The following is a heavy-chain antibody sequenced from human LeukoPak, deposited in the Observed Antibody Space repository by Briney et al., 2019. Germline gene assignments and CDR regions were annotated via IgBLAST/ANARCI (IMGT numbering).Heavy chain of an antibody. CDR3: AHRGRYCSSTSCYAAFDY. D-gene: IGHD2-2*01. V-gene: IGHV2-5*02. Sequence: SGPTLVKPTQTLTLTCTFSGFSPSTSGVGVGWIRQPPGKALEWLALIYWDDDKRYSPSLKSRLTITKDTSKNQVVLTMTNMDPVDTATYYCAHRGRYCSSTSCYAAFDYWGQGTLVTVSS. CDR2: IYWDDDK. J-gene: IGHJ4*02. CDR1: GFSPSTSGVG.